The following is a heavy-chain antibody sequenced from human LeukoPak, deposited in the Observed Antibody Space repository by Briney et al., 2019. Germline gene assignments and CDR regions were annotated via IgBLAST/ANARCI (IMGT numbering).Heavy chain of an antibody. CDR1: GFTLSAYS. CDR2: MSSSMNTI. J-gene: IGHJ6*03. V-gene: IGHV3-48*04. CDR3: ATPGVRDYYYYLDV. D-gene: IGHD2-21*01. Sequence: GGSLRLSCAASGFTLSAYSINWVRQAPGKGLEWIAYMSSSMNTIYYADAVKGRFTVSRDNANNSVHLQMSSLRAEDTAVYYCATPGVRDYYYYLDVWGTGTTVTVSS.